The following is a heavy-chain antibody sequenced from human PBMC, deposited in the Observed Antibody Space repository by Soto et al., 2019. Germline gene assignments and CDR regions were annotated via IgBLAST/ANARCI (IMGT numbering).Heavy chain of an antibody. J-gene: IGHJ4*02. V-gene: IGHV4-4*07. CDR3: ARGGQDFWSGPFDY. Sequence: NPSETLSLTCTVSGGSISNYLCNWIRQPAGKGLEWIGRIDNSGSTNYNPSLKSRVTMSADTSRNQFSLKLNSVTAADTAVYYCARGGQDFWSGPFDYWGQGALVTVSS. CDR1: GGSISNYL. D-gene: IGHD3-3*01. CDR2: IDNSGST.